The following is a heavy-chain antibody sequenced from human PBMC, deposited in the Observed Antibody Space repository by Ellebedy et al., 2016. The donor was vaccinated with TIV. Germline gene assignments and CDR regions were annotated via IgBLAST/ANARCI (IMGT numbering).Heavy chain of an antibody. J-gene: IGHJ3*01. CDR1: GYTFSIYY. V-gene: IGHV1-46*04. Sequence: AASVKVSCKASGYTFSIYYIHWVRQAPGQGLEWMGIINPDIGSTTYAQKLQGRVTMTRDTSTSTVYMELSSLRSEDTAVYFCARDEYVLGSSSRGALDVWGRGTVVTVS. CDR3: ARDEYVLGSSSRGALDV. D-gene: IGHD2-2*01. CDR2: INPDIGST.